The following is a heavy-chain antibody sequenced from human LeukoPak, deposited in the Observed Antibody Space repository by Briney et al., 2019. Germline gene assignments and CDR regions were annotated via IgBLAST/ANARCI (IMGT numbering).Heavy chain of an antibody. CDR3: ARMTKPAAVVYHYMDV. CDR2: IYYSGRT. D-gene: IGHD6-13*01. V-gene: IGHV4-59*01. Sequence: SETLSLTCTVSGGSISGDYWSWIRQPPGEGLEWRAYIYYSGRTNYNPSLKRRAAISVETSKNRFCRMLRSVTAADTCVCYCARMTKPAAVVYHYMDVWGKGTTVTVSS. CDR1: GGSISGDY. J-gene: IGHJ6*03.